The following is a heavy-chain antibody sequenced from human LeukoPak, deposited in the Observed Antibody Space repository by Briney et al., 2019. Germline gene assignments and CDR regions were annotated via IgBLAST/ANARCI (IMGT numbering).Heavy chain of an antibody. J-gene: IGHJ4*02. CDR1: GFAFSNYA. Sequence: GGSLRLSCAASGFAFSNYAMSWVRQAPGKGLGWVSAISTSGGSTDYADSVKGRFTISRDNSKNTLFLQMNSLRAEDTAVYYCAKDWNYVYWGQGTLVTVSS. CDR3: AKDWNYVY. D-gene: IGHD1-7*01. CDR2: ISTSGGST. V-gene: IGHV3-23*01.